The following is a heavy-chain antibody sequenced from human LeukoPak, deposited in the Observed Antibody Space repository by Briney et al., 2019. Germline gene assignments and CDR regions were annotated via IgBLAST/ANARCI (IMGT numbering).Heavy chain of an antibody. D-gene: IGHD6-13*01. V-gene: IGHV3-15*01. Sequence: WIRQPPGKGLEWIGRIKTNSDGGTTDYAAPVKGRFTISRDDSKNTLDLQMNSLKTEDTAVYYCITGRAARRSLDIWGQGTMVTVSS. CDR2: IKTNSDGGTT. J-gene: IGHJ3*02. CDR3: ITGRAARRSLDI.